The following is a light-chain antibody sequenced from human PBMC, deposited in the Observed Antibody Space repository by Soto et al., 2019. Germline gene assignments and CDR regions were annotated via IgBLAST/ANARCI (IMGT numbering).Light chain of an antibody. V-gene: IGLV1-44*01. Sequence: QSVLTQPPSASGTPGQRVTISCSGSSSNIGSKTVNWYQQLPGTAPKLLIYSNHQRPSGVPDRFSGSKSGTSASLAISGLQSEDEADYYCAACAGSLNGVVFGGGTKLTVL. J-gene: IGLJ2*01. CDR1: SSNIGSKT. CDR2: SNH. CDR3: AACAGSLNGVV.